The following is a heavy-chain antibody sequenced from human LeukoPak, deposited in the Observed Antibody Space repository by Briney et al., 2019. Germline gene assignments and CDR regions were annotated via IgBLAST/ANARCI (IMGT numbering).Heavy chain of an antibody. J-gene: IGHJ2*01. Sequence: GGSLRLSCAASGFTFSSYSMNWVRQAPGKGLEWVSYISSSGSTIYYADSVKGRFTISRDNAKNSLYLQMNSLRAEDTAVYYCARNDYGDYGWYFDLWGRGTLVTVSS. V-gene: IGHV3-48*04. D-gene: IGHD4-17*01. CDR1: GFTFSSYS. CDR2: ISSSGSTI. CDR3: ARNDYGDYGWYFDL.